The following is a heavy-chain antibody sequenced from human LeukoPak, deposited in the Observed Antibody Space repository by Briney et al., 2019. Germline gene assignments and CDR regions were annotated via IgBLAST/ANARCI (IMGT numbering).Heavy chain of an antibody. CDR2: IKQDRSEK. J-gene: IGHJ4*02. CDR1: RFTFSSYS. Sequence: GGSLRLSCAASRFTFSSYSMNWVRQAPGKGLEWVANIKQDRSEKYYVDSVKGRFTISRDNGKNSLYLQMNSLRAEDTAVYYCARTPPRPALYFDYWGQGTLVTVSS. CDR3: ARTPPRPALYFDY. V-gene: IGHV3-7*01.